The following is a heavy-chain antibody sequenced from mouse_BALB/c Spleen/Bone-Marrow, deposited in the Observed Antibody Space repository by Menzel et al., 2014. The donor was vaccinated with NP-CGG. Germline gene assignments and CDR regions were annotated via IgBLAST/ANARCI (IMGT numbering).Heavy chain of an antibody. Sequence: DVKLVESGGGLVKSGGSLKLSCAASGFTFSSYAMSWVCQTPEKRLEWVATISSGGSYIYYPDSVKGRFTISRDNAKNTLYLQMSSLRSEDTAMYYCARRYGNYGAMDYWGQGTSVTVSS. V-gene: IGHV5-9-1*01. CDR1: GFTFSSYA. D-gene: IGHD2-10*02. J-gene: IGHJ4*01. CDR3: ARRYGNYGAMDY. CDR2: ISSGGSYI.